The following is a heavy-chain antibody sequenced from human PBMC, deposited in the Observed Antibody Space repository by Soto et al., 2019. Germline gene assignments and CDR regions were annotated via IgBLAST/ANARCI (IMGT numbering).Heavy chain of an antibody. D-gene: IGHD3-3*01. V-gene: IGHV3-11*01. CDR2: ISSSGSTI. Sequence: GGSLRLSCAASGFTFSDYYMSWIRQAPGKGLEWVSYISSSGSTIYYADSVKGRFTISRDNAKNSLYLQMNSLRAEDTAVYYCAREGYDFWSGYYKRYFDYWGQGTLVTVSS. CDR3: AREGYDFWSGYYKRYFDY. J-gene: IGHJ4*02. CDR1: GFTFSDYY.